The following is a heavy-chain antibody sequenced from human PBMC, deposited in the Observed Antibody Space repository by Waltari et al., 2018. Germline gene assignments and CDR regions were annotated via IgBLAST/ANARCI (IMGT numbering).Heavy chain of an antibody. J-gene: IGHJ4*02. CDR1: GFPFSSYA. CDR3: AKAGGIAAAGTWFDY. Sequence: EVQLLESGGGLVQPGGSLRLSCAASGFPFSSYALSWVRQARGKGMEWVSAISGSGGSTYYADSVKGRFTISRDNSKNTLYLQMNSLRAEDTAVYYCAKAGGIAAAGTWFDYWGQGTLVTVSS. V-gene: IGHV3-23*01. CDR2: ISGSGGST. D-gene: IGHD6-13*01.